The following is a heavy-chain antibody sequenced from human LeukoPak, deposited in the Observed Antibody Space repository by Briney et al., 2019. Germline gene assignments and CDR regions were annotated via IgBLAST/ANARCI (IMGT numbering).Heavy chain of an antibody. CDR1: GGSISSGSYY. V-gene: IGHV4-61*02. CDR3: ARAGYSYGFDWFDP. Sequence: SQTLSLTCTVSGGSISSGSYYWSWIRQPAGKGLERIGRIYTSGSTNYNPSLKSRVTISVDTSKNQFSLKLSSVTAADTAVYYCARAGYSYGFDWFDPWGQGTLVTVSS. CDR2: IYTSGST. J-gene: IGHJ5*02. D-gene: IGHD5-18*01.